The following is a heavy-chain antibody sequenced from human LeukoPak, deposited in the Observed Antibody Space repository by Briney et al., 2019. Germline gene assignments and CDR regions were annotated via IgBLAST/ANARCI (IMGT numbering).Heavy chain of an antibody. D-gene: IGHD3-10*01. Sequence: SETLSLTCAVYGGSFSGYYWSWIRQPPGKGLEWIGEINHSGSTNYNPSLKSRVTISVDTSKNQFSLKLSSVTAADTAVYYCARGRPITMVRGVISGPFNYWGQGTLVTASS. CDR1: GGSFSGYY. V-gene: IGHV4-34*01. J-gene: IGHJ4*02. CDR3: ARGRPITMVRGVISGPFNY. CDR2: INHSGST.